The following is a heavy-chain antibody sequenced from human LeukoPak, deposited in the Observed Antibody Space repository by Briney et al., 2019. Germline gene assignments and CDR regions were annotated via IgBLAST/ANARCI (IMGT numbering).Heavy chain of an antibody. CDR1: GGSISSSSYY. D-gene: IGHD5-12*01. J-gene: IGHJ4*02. CDR2: IYQSGST. CDR3: ARAGSFLVATIALDY. V-gene: IGHV4-39*07. Sequence: SETLSLTCTVSGGSISSSSYYWGWIRQPPGKGLEWIGSIYQSGSTYYNPSLKSRVTISVDTSKNQFSLKLSSVTAADTAVYYCARAGSFLVATIALDYWGQGTLVTVSS.